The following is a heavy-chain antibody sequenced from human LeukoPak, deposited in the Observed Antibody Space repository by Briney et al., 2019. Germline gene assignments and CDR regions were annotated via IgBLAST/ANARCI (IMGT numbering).Heavy chain of an antibody. J-gene: IGHJ3*02. V-gene: IGHV5-51*01. CDR3: ARRWWGHCSGGSCYSDAFDI. D-gene: IGHD2-15*01. CDR2: IYPGDSDT. CDR1: GYSFTSYW. Sequence: GESLKISCKGSGYSFTSYWIGWVRQMPGKGLEWMGSIYPGDSDTRYSPSFQGQVTISADKSISTAYLQWSSLKASDTAMYYCARRWWGHCSGGSCYSDAFDIWGQGTMVTVSS.